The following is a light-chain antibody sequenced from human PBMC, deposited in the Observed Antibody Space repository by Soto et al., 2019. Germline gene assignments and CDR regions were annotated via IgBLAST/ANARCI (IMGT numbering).Light chain of an antibody. CDR3: SSYTSSSTLV. CDR2: DVS. Sequence: QSALTQPASVSRSPGQSITISCTGTSSDVGGYNSVSWLQQNPGKAPKLMIYDVSNRPSGVSDRFSASKSGSTASLTISGLQPEDEGDYYCSSYTSSSTLVFGGGTKLTVL. CDR1: SSDVGGYNS. V-gene: IGLV2-14*01. J-gene: IGLJ3*02.